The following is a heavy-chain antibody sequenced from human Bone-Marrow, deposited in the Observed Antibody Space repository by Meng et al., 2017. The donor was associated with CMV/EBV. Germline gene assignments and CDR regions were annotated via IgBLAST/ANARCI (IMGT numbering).Heavy chain of an antibody. Sequence: ASVKVSCKASGYTFTSYGISWVRQAPGQGLEWMGWISAYNGNTNYAQKLQGRVTITTDTSTSTAYMELRSLRSDDTAVYYCARDYRGLLPKHIVGATPGYWGQGTLVTVSS. CDR1: GYTFTSYG. D-gene: IGHD1-26*01. J-gene: IGHJ4*02. CDR3: ARDYRGLLPKHIVGATPGY. CDR2: ISAYNGNT. V-gene: IGHV1-18*01.